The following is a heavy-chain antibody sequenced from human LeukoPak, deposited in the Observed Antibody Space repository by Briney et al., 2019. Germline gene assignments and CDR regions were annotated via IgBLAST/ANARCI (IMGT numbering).Heavy chain of an antibody. V-gene: IGHV4-59*11. D-gene: IGHD2-15*01. Sequence: SETLSLTCTVSAGPIRSHYWTWIRQFPLKGLEWIGGISSSGSTQYKPSLERRVPISIDTSKSQFSLRLTSVTAADTAVYYCGRDALVGYFSYYYIDVWGKGTTVTVSS. J-gene: IGHJ6*03. CDR3: GRDALVGYFSYYYIDV. CDR1: AGPIRSHY. CDR2: ISSSGST.